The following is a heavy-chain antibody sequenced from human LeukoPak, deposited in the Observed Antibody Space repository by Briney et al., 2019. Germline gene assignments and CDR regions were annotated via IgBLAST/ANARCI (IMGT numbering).Heavy chain of an antibody. V-gene: IGHV3-53*01. CDR1: GFTVSSNY. D-gene: IGHD3-3*01. CDR3: AKTYYDFWSGYYSGVEF. CDR2: IYSGGST. Sequence: SGGSLRLSCAASGFTVSSNYMSWVRQAPGKGLEWVSVIYSGGSTYYADSVKGRFTISRDNSKNTLYLQMNSLRAEDTAVYYCAKTYYDFWSGYYSGVEFWGQGTLVTVSS. J-gene: IGHJ4*02.